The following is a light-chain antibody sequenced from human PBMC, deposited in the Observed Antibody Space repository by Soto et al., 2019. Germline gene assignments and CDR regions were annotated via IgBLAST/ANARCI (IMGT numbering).Light chain of an antibody. CDR2: GTS. V-gene: IGKV1-6*01. Sequence: AIQMTQSPSSLSVSVGDIVTITCRASQAIRNDLGWYQQKPGKAPKLLIYGTSNLQSGVPSRFSGSGSGTDFTLTISSLQPEDFAIYYCRQDYIYTYTFGQGTKLEIK. J-gene: IGKJ2*01. CDR1: QAIRND. CDR3: RQDYIYTYT.